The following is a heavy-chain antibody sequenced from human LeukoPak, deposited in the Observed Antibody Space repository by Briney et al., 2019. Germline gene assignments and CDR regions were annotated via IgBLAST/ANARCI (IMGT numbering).Heavy chain of an antibody. Sequence: ASVKVSCKASGGTFSSYAISWVRQAPGQGLEWMGRVIPIFGIANYAQKFQGRVTMTRNTSISTAYMELSSLRSEDTAVYYCARGPMFWSGYFQGDYYYGMDVWGQGTTVTVSS. CDR3: ARGPMFWSGYFQGDYYYGMDV. CDR1: GGTFSSYA. CDR2: VIPIFGIA. J-gene: IGHJ6*02. D-gene: IGHD3-3*01. V-gene: IGHV1-69*04.